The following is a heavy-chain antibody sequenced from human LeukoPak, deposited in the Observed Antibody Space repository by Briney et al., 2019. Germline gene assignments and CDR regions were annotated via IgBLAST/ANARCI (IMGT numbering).Heavy chain of an antibody. D-gene: IGHD2-15*01. CDR3: ARLLAWASDYYYGMDV. CDR2: IIPIFGTA. CDR1: GGTFSSYA. V-gene: IGHV1-69*13. Sequence: EASVKVSCKASGGTFSSYAISWVRQAPGQGLEWMGGIIPIFGTANYAQKFQGRVTITADESTSTAYMELSSLRSEDTAVYYCARLLAWASDYYYGMDVWGQGTTVTVSS. J-gene: IGHJ6*02.